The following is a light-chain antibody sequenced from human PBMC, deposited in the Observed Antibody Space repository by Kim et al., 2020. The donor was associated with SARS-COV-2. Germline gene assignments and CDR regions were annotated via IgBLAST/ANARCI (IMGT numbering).Light chain of an antibody. Sequence: GQRVTISCSGSNSNIGGNGVNWYQQLPGTAPKLLIYRNDERPSGVPDRFSGSKSGTSASLGISGLQSEDEADYYCVAWDDSLNARVFGGGTKLTVL. J-gene: IGLJ2*01. CDR2: RND. V-gene: IGLV1-44*01. CDR1: NSNIGGNG. CDR3: VAWDDSLNARV.